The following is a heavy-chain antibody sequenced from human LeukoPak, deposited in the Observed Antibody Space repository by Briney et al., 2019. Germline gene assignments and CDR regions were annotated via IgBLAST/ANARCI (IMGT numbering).Heavy chain of an antibody. CDR2: INYSGRDT. D-gene: IGHD6-6*01. J-gene: IGHJ4*02. Sequence: PGGSLRLSCAASGFTFSSYSMTWVRQAPGKGLDWVSVINYSGRDTFYADSVKGRFTISRDNAKNSLYLQMNSLRAEDTAVYYCVPQLGSSAPFDYWGQGTLVTVSS. CDR3: VPQLGSSAPFDY. CDR1: GFTFSSYS. V-gene: IGHV3-21*01.